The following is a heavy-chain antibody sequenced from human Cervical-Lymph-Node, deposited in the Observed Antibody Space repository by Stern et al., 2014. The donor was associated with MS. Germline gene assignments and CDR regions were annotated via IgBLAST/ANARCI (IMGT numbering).Heavy chain of an antibody. CDR2: ISPKTGSA. CDR3: ARDRGSYSDY. J-gene: IGHJ4*02. Sequence: VQLVQSGAEVERPGASVKVSCKASGYTFTAYFLHWVRQAPGQGLAWMGWISPKTGSATYAQKFQDRVTMTMDTSINTGYMEVSSLRSDDTAVYYCARDRGSYSDYWGQGTLVAVSS. CDR1: GYTFTAYF. D-gene: IGHD1-26*01. V-gene: IGHV1-2*02.